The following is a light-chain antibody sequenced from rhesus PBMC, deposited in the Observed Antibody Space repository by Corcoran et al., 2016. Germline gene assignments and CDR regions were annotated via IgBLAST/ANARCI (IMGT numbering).Light chain of an antibody. Sequence: DIQMTQSPSSPSASVGDRATITCRASQGISSWLAWSQQQPGKTPKFLMYKASSLQSGVPSRFSGSGSGTDFTLTISSLQPEDFAAYYCLQYSSSPWTFGQGTKVEIK. V-gene: IGKV1-22*01. CDR2: KAS. CDR1: QGISSW. J-gene: IGKJ1*01. CDR3: LQYSSSPWT.